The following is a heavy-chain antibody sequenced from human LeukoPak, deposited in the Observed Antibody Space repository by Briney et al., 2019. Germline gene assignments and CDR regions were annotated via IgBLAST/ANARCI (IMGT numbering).Heavy chain of an antibody. Sequence: GRSLRLSCAASGFTFSSYGMHWVRQAPGKGLEWGAVISYDGSNKYYADSVKGRFTISRDNSKNTLYLKMNSLRAEDTAVYYCAKEGYADAFDIWGQGTMVTVSS. V-gene: IGHV3-30*18. CDR1: GFTFSSYG. D-gene: IGHD1-1*01. CDR3: AKEGYADAFDI. CDR2: ISYDGSNK. J-gene: IGHJ3*02.